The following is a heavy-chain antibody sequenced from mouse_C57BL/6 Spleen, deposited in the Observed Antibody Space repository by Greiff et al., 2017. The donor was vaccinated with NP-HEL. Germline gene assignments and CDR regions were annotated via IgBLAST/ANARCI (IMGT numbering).Heavy chain of an antibody. Sequence: QVQLKQSGAELVRPGTSVKVSCKASGYAFTNYLIEWVKQRPGQGLEWIGVINPGSGGTNYNEKFKGKATLTADKSSSTAYMQLSSLTSEDSAVYFCARRIYYGNYRAMDYWGQGTSVTVSS. J-gene: IGHJ4*01. CDR1: GYAFTNYL. D-gene: IGHD2-1*01. CDR2: INPGSGGT. V-gene: IGHV1-54*01. CDR3: ARRIYYGNYRAMDY.